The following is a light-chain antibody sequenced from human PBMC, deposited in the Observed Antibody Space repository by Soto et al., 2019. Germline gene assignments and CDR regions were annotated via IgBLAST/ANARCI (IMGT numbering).Light chain of an antibody. CDR1: SSNIGAGYD. CDR2: GNS. J-gene: IGLJ7*01. CDR3: QSYDSSLSGAV. Sequence: QSVLTQPPSVSGAPGQRVTISCTGSSSNIGAGYDVHWYQQLLGTAPKLLIYGNSNRPSGVPDRFSGSKSGTSASLAITGIQAEDEADYYCQSYDSSLSGAVFGGGTQLTVL. V-gene: IGLV1-40*01.